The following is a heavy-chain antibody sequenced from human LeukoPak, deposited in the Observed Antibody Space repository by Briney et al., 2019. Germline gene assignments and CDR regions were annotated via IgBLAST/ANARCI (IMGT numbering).Heavy chain of an antibody. V-gene: IGHV4-34*01. CDR3: ASIGGGILWWYSH. CDR1: GGSFSGYY. J-gene: IGHJ4*02. CDR2: INHSGST. Sequence: SETLSLTCAVYGGSFSGYYWSWIRQPPGKGLEWIGEINHSGSTNYNPSLKSRVTISVDTSKNQFSLKLSSVTAADTAVYYCASIGGGILWWYSHWSQGTLVTVSS. D-gene: IGHD2-21*01.